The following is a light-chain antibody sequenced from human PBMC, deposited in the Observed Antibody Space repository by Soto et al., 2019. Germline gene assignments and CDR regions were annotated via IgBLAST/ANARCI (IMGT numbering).Light chain of an antibody. Sequence: QSALTQPASVSGSPGQSITISCTGTSSDVGGYNYVSWYQHHPGKAPKLMIYDVSNRPSGVSNRFSGSKSGNTASLTISGLQPEDESDYYCSSYTTSNTRQRVFGPGTKLPVL. V-gene: IGLV2-14*03. CDR1: SSDVGGYNY. CDR3: SSYTTSNTRQRV. CDR2: DVS. J-gene: IGLJ1*01.